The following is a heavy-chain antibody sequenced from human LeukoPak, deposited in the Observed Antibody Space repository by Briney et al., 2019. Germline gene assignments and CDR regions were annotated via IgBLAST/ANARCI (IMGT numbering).Heavy chain of an antibody. CDR1: GYTFTDYY. Sequence: ASVKVSCKTSGYTFTDYYIHWVRQAPGQGLEWMGYINPNTGGTKYAQKFQGRVTMTRDTSISTAYMELRLRSDDTAVYYCARAPPWGIAWFDPWGQGTRVTVSS. J-gene: IGHJ5*02. CDR2: INPNTGGT. D-gene: IGHD3-16*01. V-gene: IGHV1-2*02. CDR3: ARAPPWGIAWFDP.